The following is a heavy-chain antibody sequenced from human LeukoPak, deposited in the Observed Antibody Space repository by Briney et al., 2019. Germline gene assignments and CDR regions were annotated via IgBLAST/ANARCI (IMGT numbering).Heavy chain of an antibody. V-gene: IGHV3-74*01. CDR1: GFIFSSYW. CDR2: INSNGITT. D-gene: IGHD3-16*02. CDR3: ARAGSYRFDY. Sequence: SGGSLRLSCAASGFIFSSYWIHWVRQAPGEGLVWVSRINSNGITTNYADSVKGRFTIFRDNAKNTLYLQMNSLRVEDTAVYYCARAGSYRFDYWGQGTLVTVSS. J-gene: IGHJ4*02.